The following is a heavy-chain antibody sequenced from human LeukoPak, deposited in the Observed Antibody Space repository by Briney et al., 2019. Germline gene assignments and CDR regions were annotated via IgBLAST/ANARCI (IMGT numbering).Heavy chain of an antibody. CDR1: GFSFSSYA. Sequence: GPRSLSSAASGFSFSSYAMSGVGQAPGKGLEWMSAISGSGGSTYYADSVQGRFTNARDNSKNPLYLQMNSLRADDTAVYYCAKDWLAPGGPFDYWGQGTLVSVSS. J-gene: IGHJ4*02. V-gene: IGHV3-23*01. CDR2: ISGSGGST. CDR3: AKDWLAPGGPFDY. D-gene: IGHD3-10*01.